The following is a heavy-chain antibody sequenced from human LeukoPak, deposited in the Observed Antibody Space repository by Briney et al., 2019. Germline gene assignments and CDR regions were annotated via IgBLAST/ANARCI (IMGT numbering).Heavy chain of an antibody. D-gene: IGHD3-9*01. Sequence: GASVKVSCKASGYRFTIYGISWVRQAPGQGPEWMGWISAYNGNTNYAQKLQGRVTMTTDTSTSTAYMELRSLRSDDTAVYYCARGGDGDILTGLVFDYWGQGTLVTVSS. V-gene: IGHV1-18*01. J-gene: IGHJ4*02. CDR1: GYRFTIYG. CDR2: ISAYNGNT. CDR3: ARGGDGDILTGLVFDY.